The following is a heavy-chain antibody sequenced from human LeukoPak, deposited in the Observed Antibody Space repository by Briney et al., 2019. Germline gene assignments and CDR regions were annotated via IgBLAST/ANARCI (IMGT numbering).Heavy chain of an antibody. V-gene: IGHV3-9*01. Sequence: GGSLRLSCAASGFSFDDYAMHWVRQAPGKGLEWVAGISWNSGSMDYVDSVKGRFTISRDNAKNSLYLQMNSLRAEDTAVYYCARVGGTSGFDYWGQGTLVTVSS. J-gene: IGHJ4*02. D-gene: IGHD1-1*01. CDR3: ARVGGTSGFDY. CDR1: GFSFDDYA. CDR2: ISWNSGSM.